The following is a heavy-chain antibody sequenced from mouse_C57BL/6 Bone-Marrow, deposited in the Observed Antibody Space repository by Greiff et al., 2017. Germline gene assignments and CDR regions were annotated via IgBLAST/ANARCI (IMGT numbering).Heavy chain of an antibody. Sequence: QVQLQQSGAELVKPGASVKLSCKASGYTFTSYWMHWVKQRPGQGLEWIGMIHPNSGSTNYNEKFKSKATLTVDKSSSTAYMQLSSLTSEDSAVYYCARLYYGNLAWFAYWGQGTLVTVSA. CDR2: IHPNSGST. CDR1: GYTFTSYW. V-gene: IGHV1-64*01. CDR3: ARLYYGNLAWFAY. D-gene: IGHD2-1*01. J-gene: IGHJ3*01.